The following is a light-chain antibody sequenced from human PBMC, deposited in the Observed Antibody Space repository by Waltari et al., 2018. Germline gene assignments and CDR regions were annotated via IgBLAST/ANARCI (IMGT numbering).Light chain of an antibody. CDR3: HSRNGRNNEVV. V-gene: IGLV3-19*01. CDR2: GTA. J-gene: IGLJ3*02. CDR1: SLRTSY. Sequence: SSELTQGPAVSVALGQTVKITCPGDSLRTSYASWYQLKPGKAPVLVLFGTAKRPSGVPDRCAGYSSGTTASLTITGAQAEDEADYYCHSRNGRNNEVVFGGGTKLTV.